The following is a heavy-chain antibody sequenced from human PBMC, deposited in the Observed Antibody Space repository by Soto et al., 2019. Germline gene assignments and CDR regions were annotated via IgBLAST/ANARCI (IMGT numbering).Heavy chain of an antibody. V-gene: IGHV4-39*07. CDR1: GGSISSSSYY. Sequence: SETLSLTCTVSGGSISSSSYYWGWIRQPPGKGLEWIGSIYFRGSTNYNPSLKSRVTMSADTSKNQFSLKLNSVTAADTAVYYCARMNYYDTSGYPFDYWGQGTLVTVSS. J-gene: IGHJ4*02. CDR3: ARMNYYDTSGYPFDY. CDR2: IYFRGST. D-gene: IGHD3-22*01.